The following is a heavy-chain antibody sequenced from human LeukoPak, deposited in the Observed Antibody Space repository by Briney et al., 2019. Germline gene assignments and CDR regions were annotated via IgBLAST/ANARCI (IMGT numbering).Heavy chain of an antibody. D-gene: IGHD6-19*01. Sequence: PGGSLRLSCSASGFTFSNYLMSWVRQAPGRGLEWVANINQDRSEKYYVDSVKGRFTISRDNAKNSLYLQMNSLRAEDTAVYYCARERQWLVVYYYMDVWGKGTTVTVSS. CDR3: ARERQWLVVYYYMDV. CDR2: INQDRSEK. V-gene: IGHV3-7*01. CDR1: GFTFSNYL. J-gene: IGHJ6*03.